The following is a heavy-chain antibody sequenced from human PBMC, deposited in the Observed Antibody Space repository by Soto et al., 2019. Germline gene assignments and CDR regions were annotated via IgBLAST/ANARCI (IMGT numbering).Heavy chain of an antibody. V-gene: IGHV3-48*02. D-gene: IGHD6-13*01. CDR2: ISSSSSTI. J-gene: IGHJ6*02. Sequence: EVQLVESGGGLVQPGGSLRLSCAASGFTFSSYSMNWVRQAPGKGLEWVSYISSSSSTIYYADSVKGRFTISRDNAKNSLYLQMNSLRDEDTAVYYCASGPSPYSSSPNYYYYGMDVWGQGTTVTVSS. CDR1: GFTFSSYS. CDR3: ASGPSPYSSSPNYYYYGMDV.